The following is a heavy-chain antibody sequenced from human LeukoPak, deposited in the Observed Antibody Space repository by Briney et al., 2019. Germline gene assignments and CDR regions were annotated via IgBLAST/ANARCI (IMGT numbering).Heavy chain of an antibody. J-gene: IGHJ3*02. V-gene: IGHV5-51*01. CDR2: IYPGDSDT. CDR1: GYNFTSYW. D-gene: IGHD3-22*01. Sequence: GESLKISCKGSGYNFTSYWIGWVRHMPGKGLEWMGMIYPGDSDTRYSPSFQGQVTISADKSISTAYLQWSSLKASDTAMYYCARLARYYDSSGYAFDIWDQGTMVTVSS. CDR3: ARLARYYDSSGYAFDI.